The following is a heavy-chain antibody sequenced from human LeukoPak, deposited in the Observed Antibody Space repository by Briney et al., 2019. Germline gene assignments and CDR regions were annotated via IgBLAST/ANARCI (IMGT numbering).Heavy chain of an antibody. CDR3: AKFKGEPYYFDY. CDR2: IWYDGSNK. D-gene: IGHD1-14*01. V-gene: IGHV3-33*06. J-gene: IGHJ4*02. Sequence: GGSLRLSCAASGFTFSSYGMHWVRQAPGKGLEWVAVIWYDGSNKYYADSVKGRFTISRDNSKNTLYLQMNSLRAEDTAVYYCAKFKGEPYYFDYWGQGTLVTVSS. CDR1: GFTFSSYG.